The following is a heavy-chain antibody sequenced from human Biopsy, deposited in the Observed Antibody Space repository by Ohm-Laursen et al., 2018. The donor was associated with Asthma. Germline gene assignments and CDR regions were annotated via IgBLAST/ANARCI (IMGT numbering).Heavy chain of an antibody. D-gene: IGHD6-19*01. V-gene: IGHV1-69*01. CDR1: GGTFSNFA. J-gene: IGHJ6*02. CDR3: ARCQVGYSSGWSLLLKKIYYSGMDV. Sequence: SSVKVSCKAPGGTFSNFAISWVRQAPGQGLEWLGGIMTVFGTTNYAQKFQGRVTITADESTGTAYMEVTSLRSEDTAIYYCARCQVGYSSGWSLLLKKIYYSGMDVWGQGTTVTVS. CDR2: IMTVFGTT.